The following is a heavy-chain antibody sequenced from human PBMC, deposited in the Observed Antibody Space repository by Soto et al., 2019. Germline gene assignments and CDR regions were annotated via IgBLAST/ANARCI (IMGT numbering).Heavy chain of an antibody. Sequence: QVQLEQSGAEVKKPGASVKVSCKASGYTFTSYVISWVRQAPGQGLEWMGWISAYNGNTNYAQKLQGRVTMTTDTSTSAAYIELKTLRPDDTAVYYCARGVGSRNYGYFSYYMDVWGKGTTVTVSS. CDR3: ARGVGSRNYGYFSYYMDV. V-gene: IGHV1-18*01. J-gene: IGHJ6*03. CDR2: ISAYNGNT. D-gene: IGHD1-7*01. CDR1: GYTFTSYV.